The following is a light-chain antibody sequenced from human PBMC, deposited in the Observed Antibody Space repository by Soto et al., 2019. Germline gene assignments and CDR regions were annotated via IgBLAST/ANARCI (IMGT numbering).Light chain of an antibody. CDR1: QSLLHSNGYNY. CDR2: LGS. V-gene: IGKV2-28*01. Sequence: VMTQSPLSLPVTPGEPASISCRSSQSLLHSNGYNYLDWYLQKPGQSPQLLIYLGSNRASGVPDRFSGSGSGTDFTLKISRVEAEDVGVYYCMQALQTPIFTFGPGTKVDIK. J-gene: IGKJ3*01. CDR3: MQALQTPIFT.